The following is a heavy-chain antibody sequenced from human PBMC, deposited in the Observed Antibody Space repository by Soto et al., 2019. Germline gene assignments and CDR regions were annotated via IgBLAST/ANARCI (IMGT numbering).Heavy chain of an antibody. CDR3: VRDIRATASRGAFDM. J-gene: IGHJ3*02. CDR1: GFIFTSYA. Sequence: EVHLVESGGDLVQPGGSLRLSCAASGFIFTSYAMSWVRQAPGKGLEWVSGISGSASSTYYADSVKGRFTISRDKSNNTMYVQMNSLRDEDTAIYYCVRDIRATASRGAFDMWGQGTMVTVSS. CDR2: ISGSASST. D-gene: IGHD5-12*01. V-gene: IGHV3-23*04.